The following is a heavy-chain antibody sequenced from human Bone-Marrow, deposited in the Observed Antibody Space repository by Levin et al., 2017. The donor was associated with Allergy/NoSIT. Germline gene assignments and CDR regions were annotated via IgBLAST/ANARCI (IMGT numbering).Heavy chain of an antibody. Sequence: RSSETLSLTCTVSGGSISSGGYYWSWIRQHPGKGLEWIGYIYYSGSTYYNPSLKSRVTISVDTSKNQFSLKLSSVTAADTAVYYCAREAKGPGTHVRYYYYMDVWGKGTTVTVSS. D-gene: IGHD3-10*01. V-gene: IGHV4-31*03. CDR3: AREAKGPGTHVRYYYYMDV. CDR2: IYYSGST. J-gene: IGHJ6*03. CDR1: GGSISSGGYY.